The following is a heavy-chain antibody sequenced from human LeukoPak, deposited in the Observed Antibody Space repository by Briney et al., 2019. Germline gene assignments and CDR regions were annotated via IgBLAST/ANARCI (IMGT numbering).Heavy chain of an antibody. CDR1: GGSISSSSYY. CDR3: ARGPGGSSSWYERPYYYYYMDV. CDR2: IYYSGST. Sequence: PSETLSLTCTVSGGSISSSSYYWGWIRQPPGKGLEWIGSIYYSGSTYYNPSLKSRVTISVDTSKNQFSLKLSSVTAADTAVYYCARGPGGSSSWYERPYYYYYMDVWGKGTTVTVSS. J-gene: IGHJ6*03. V-gene: IGHV4-39*01. D-gene: IGHD6-13*01.